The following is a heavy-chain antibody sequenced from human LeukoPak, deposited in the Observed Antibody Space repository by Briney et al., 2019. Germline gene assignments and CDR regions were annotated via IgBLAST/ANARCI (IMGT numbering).Heavy chain of an antibody. Sequence: ASVKVSCKASGYTFTDYYMHWVRQAPGQGLEWMGWINPKSGGTNYAQQFQGRVTMTRDTSISTAYMELSRLRSDDTAMYYCARDKFRYFDYWGQGTLGTVSS. V-gene: IGHV1-2*02. J-gene: IGHJ4*02. CDR1: GYTFTDYY. CDR2: INPKSGGT. CDR3: ARDKFRYFDY.